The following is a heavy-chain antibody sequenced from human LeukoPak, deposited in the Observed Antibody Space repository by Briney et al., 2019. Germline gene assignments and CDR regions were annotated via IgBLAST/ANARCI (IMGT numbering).Heavy chain of an antibody. CDR1: GFAFSNYG. D-gene: IGHD3-22*01. Sequence: GRCLRLSCAAPGFAFSNYGMHWVRQAPGKGLEWVAVIWYDGSDKYHADSVKGRFTISRDNSKNTLYLQMNSLRVEHTAVYYCTSIVGGYYPPVEGFDLWGQGTMVTVSS. J-gene: IGHJ3*01. V-gene: IGHV3-33*01. CDR2: IWYDGSDK. CDR3: TSIVGGYYPPVEGFDL.